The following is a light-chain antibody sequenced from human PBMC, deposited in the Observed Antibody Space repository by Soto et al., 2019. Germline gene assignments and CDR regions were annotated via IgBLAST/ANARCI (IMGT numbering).Light chain of an antibody. CDR2: WAS. CDR3: QQYYSTPVT. CDR1: QSILFSSNNKNY. J-gene: IGKJ4*01. Sequence: DIVMTQSPDSLAVSLGERATINCKSSQSILFSSNNKNYLTWYQQKPGQPPKPLIYWASTRESGVPDRFSGSGSGTDFTLTTGSLQAEDVAVYYCQQYYSTPVTFGGGTKVEIK. V-gene: IGKV4-1*01.